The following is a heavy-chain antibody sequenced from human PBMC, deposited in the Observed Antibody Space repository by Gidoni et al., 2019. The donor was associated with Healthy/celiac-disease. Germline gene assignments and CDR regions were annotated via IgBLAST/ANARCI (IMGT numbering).Heavy chain of an antibody. CDR2: IWYDGSNK. Sequence: QVQLVESGGGVVQPGRSLRLSCAASGFTFSSYGMHWVRQAPGKGLEWVAVIWYDGSNKYYADSVKGRFTISRDNSKNTLYLQMNSLRAEDTAVYYCARDSGWYYFDYWGQGTLFTVSS. J-gene: IGHJ4*02. D-gene: IGHD6-19*01. CDR1: GFTFSSYG. CDR3: ARDSGWYYFDY. V-gene: IGHV3-33*01.